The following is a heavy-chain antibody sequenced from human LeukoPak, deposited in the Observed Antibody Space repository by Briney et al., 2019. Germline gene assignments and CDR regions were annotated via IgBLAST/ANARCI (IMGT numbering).Heavy chain of an antibody. CDR2: ISGSGGST. V-gene: IGHV3-23*01. J-gene: IGHJ4*02. CDR3: AKGQLWPDY. D-gene: IGHD5-18*01. CDR1: GFTFSSYA. Sequence: GGSLRLSCAASGFTFSSYAMSWVRQAPGKGREWVSAISGSGGSTYYADSVKGRFTISEDNSKNTLYLQMNSLRAEHTAVYYCAKGQLWPDYWGQGTLVTVFS.